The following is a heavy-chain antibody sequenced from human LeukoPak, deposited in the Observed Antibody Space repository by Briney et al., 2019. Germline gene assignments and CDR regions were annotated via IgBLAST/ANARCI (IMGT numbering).Heavy chain of an antibody. Sequence: GGSLRLSCAASGFIFSSYSMNWVRQAPGKGLEWLSYINRTSSPIFYADSVKGRSTISRDDAKDSLYLQMNSLRVEDTAVYYCVRGLIVGATNWFDSWGQGSLVTVSS. CDR2: INRTSSPI. CDR1: GFIFSSYS. V-gene: IGHV3-48*01. D-gene: IGHD1-26*01. J-gene: IGHJ5*01. CDR3: VRGLIVGATNWFDS.